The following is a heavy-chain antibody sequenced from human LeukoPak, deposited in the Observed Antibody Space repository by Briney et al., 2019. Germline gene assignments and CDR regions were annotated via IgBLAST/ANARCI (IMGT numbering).Heavy chain of an antibody. V-gene: IGHV1-69*13. Sequence: GASVKVSCKASGGTFSSYAISWVRQAPGQGLEWMGGIIPIFGTANYAQKFQGRVTITADESTSTAYMELSSLRFEDTAVYYCARARPLRFLEWGYYMDVWGKGTTVTVSS. D-gene: IGHD3-3*01. J-gene: IGHJ6*03. CDR2: IIPIFGTA. CDR1: GGTFSSYA. CDR3: ARARPLRFLEWGYYMDV.